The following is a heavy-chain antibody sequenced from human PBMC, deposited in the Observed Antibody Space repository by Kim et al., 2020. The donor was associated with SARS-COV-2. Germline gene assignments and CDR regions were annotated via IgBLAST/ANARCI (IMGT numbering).Heavy chain of an antibody. V-gene: IGHV3-30-3*01. D-gene: IGHD3-16*01. CDR1: GFTFSYSA. CDR3: ARDRGGDKYGNFDY. Sequence: GGSLRLSCAASGFTFSYSAMHWVRQAPGEGLEWVSLISYDGINKYYADSVKGRFTISRDNSKNTLYLQMSTLRPEDTAVYYCARDRGGDKYGNFDYWGQGTRVTVSS. CDR2: ISYDGINK. J-gene: IGHJ4*02.